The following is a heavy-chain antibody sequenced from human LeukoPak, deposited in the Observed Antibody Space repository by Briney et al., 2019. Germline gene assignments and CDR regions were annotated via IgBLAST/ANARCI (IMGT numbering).Heavy chain of an antibody. J-gene: IGHJ6*03. CDR2: INPNSGGT. Sequence: ASVKVSCKASGYTFTGYHMHWVRQAPGQGLEWMGRINPNSGGTNYAQKFQGRVTMTRDTSISTAYMELSRLRSDDTAVYYCARALRIAAAGTGYYYYYYMDVWGKGTTVTVSS. CDR3: ARALRIAAAGTGYYYYYYMDV. CDR1: GYTFTGYH. V-gene: IGHV1-2*06. D-gene: IGHD6-13*01.